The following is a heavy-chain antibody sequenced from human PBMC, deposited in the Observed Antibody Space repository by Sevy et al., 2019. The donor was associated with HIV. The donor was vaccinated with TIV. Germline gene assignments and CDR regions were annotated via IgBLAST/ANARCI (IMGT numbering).Heavy chain of an antibody. CDR1: GGSITSSNYY. Sequence: SETLSLTCSASGGSITSSNYYWGWIRQPPGKWLEWIGSVYYTGLTYYNPSLKSRVTISVDTSKNQFSLNLNSVTAADTAIYYCAREPGGYDYDYGMDVWGQGTTVTVSS. V-gene: IGHV4-39*02. D-gene: IGHD5-12*01. CDR3: AREPGGYDYDYGMDV. J-gene: IGHJ6*02. CDR2: VYYTGLT.